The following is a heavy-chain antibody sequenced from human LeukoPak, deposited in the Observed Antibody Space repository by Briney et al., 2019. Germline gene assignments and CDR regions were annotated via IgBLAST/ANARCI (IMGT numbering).Heavy chain of an antibody. CDR1: GESLNYYY. Sequence: SDTLSLTCTVYGESLNYYYWSWIRQSPEKGLEWIGEVFDGKTTNYNPSLKSRVTISAVTSSNQFSLNLKSVTAADTAVYYCASGAWATRLHSWAQGTLVIVSS. J-gene: IGHJ4*02. CDR3: ASGAWATRLHS. CDR2: VFDGKTT. D-gene: IGHD5-24*01. V-gene: IGHV4-34*12.